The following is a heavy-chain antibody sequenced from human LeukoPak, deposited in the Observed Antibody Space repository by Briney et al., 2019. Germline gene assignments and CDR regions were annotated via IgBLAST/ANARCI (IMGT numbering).Heavy chain of an antibody. D-gene: IGHD3-9*01. J-gene: IGHJ4*02. CDR3: AKRPDVLRYFDWLLYTLNFDY. CDR2: IRYDGSNK. V-gene: IGHV3-30*02. CDR1: GFTFSSYG. Sequence: PGGSLRLSCAASGFTFSSYGMHWVRQAPGKGLEWVAFIRYDGSNKYYADSVKGRFTISRDNSKNTLYLQMNSLRSEDTAVYYCAKRPDVLRYFDWLLYTLNFDYWGQGTLVTVSS.